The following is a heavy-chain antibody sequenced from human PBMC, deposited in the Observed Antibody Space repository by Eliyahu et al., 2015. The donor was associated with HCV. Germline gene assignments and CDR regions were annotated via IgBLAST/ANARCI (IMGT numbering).Heavy chain of an antibody. Sequence: QVQLQESGPGLVKPSETLSLTCTVXXGSVLXYYWSWIRRXPGKGLEWIGYIYYSGTGTTKYNPSLRGRVTISLETSKNQFSLKLTSVTATDAAVYYCAGERNIGAQEGMDVWGQGTTVTISS. CDR3: AGERNIGAQEGMDV. D-gene: IGHD6-13*01. V-gene: IGHV4-59*02. J-gene: IGHJ6*02. CDR2: IYYSGTGTT. CDR1: XGSVLXYY.